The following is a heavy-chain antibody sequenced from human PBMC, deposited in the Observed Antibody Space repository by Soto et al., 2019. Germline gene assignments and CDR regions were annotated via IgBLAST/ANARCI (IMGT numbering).Heavy chain of an antibody. CDR3: ARETTARFDS. D-gene: IGHD1-1*01. J-gene: IGHJ5*01. V-gene: IGHV4-30-2*01. CDR2: IYDSGTN. Sequence: QMQLQESGSGLVRPSQTLSLTCAVAGGSISSGGYSWSWIRQPPGKGLEWIGYIYDSGTNSCNLSLKSRVTISLDRSKNQFSLRLSSVTAADAAVYYCARETTARFDSWGQGILVTVSS. CDR1: GGSISSGGYS.